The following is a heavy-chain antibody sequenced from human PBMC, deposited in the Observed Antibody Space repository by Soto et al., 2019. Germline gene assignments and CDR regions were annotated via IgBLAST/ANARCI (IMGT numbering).Heavy chain of an antibody. Sequence: VQLQESGPRLVRPSETLSLSCTVSGGSISGYYWNWIRQPPGRGLEWIGYISNTGNTNYNPSLKSRVSISVDTSKNQVSLNLRAVTAEDTALYYCARESAVGRSKRGVEYWGQGTLVTVSS. CDR3: ARESAVGRSKRGVEY. V-gene: IGHV4-59*01. CDR1: GGSISGYY. D-gene: IGHD1-26*01. CDR2: ISNTGNT. J-gene: IGHJ4*02.